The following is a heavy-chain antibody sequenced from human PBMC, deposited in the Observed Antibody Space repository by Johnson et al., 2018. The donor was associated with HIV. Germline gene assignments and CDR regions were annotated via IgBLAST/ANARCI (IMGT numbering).Heavy chain of an antibody. CDR3: ARGAPSGNYYVDAFDI. CDR2: ISGSGGST. CDR1: GFTFSSYA. D-gene: IGHD1-26*01. V-gene: IGHV3-23*04. Sequence: VQLVESGGGVVQPGRSLRLSCAASGFTFSSYAMHWVRQAPGKGLEWLSAISGSGGSTYYADSVKGRFTISRDNSKNTLYLQMNRLRVEDTALYYCARGAPSGNYYVDAFDIWGQGTMVTVSS. J-gene: IGHJ3*02.